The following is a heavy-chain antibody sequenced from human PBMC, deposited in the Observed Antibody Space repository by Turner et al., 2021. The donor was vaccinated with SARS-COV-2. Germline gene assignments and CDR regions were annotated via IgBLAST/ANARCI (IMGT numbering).Heavy chain of an antibody. V-gene: IGHV3-48*03. CDR1: GFTFSSYE. D-gene: IGHD3-22*01. CDR2: ISSSGSTI. CDR3: ARDQYYDSRGYYFFRASYFDL. Sequence: VQPGGSLRLSCAVSGFTFSSYEMNWVRQAPGKGLEWVSYISSSGSTIYYADSVKGRFTISRDNAKNSLYLQMNSLRAEDTAVYYCARDQYYDSRGYYFFRASYFDLWGRGTLVTVSS. J-gene: IGHJ2*01.